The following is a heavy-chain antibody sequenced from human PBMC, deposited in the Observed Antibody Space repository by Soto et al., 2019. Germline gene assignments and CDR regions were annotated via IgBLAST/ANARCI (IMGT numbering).Heavy chain of an antibody. D-gene: IGHD3-22*01. V-gene: IGHV2-5*02. CDR2: IYWDDDK. J-gene: IGHJ4*02. Sequence: SGPTLVNPTQTLTLTCTFSGFSLSTSGVGVGWIRQPPGKALEWLALIYWDDDKRYSPSLKSRLTITKDTSKNQVVLTMTNMAPGDTATFSFAHSPYYYDSSGPGGYFDYWGQGTLVTVSS. CDR3: AHSPYYYDSSGPGGYFDY. CDR1: GFSLSTSGVG.